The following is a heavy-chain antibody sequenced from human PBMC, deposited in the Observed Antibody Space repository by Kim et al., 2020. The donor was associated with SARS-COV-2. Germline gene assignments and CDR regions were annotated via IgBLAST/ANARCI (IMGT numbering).Heavy chain of an antibody. J-gene: IGHJ6*02. CDR2: IIPIFGTA. CDR1: GGTFSSYA. D-gene: IGHD3-10*01. CDR3: ARVVGLDNYYGSGSSRYYYGMDV. Sequence: SVKVSCKASGGTFSSYAISWVRQAPGQGLEWMGGIIPIFGTANYAQKFQGRVTITADESTSTAYMELSSLRSEDTAVYYCARVVGLDNYYGSGSSRYYYGMDVWGQGTTVTVSS. V-gene: IGHV1-69*13.